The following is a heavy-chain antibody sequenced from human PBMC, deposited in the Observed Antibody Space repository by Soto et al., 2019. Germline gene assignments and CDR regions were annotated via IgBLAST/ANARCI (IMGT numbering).Heavy chain of an antibody. CDR2: MNPNSGNT. CDR3: ERGRRQSLVRGASYYMDV. V-gene: IGHV1-8*01. CDR1: GYTFTSYD. Sequence: QVQLVQSGAEVKKPGASVKVSCKASGYTFTSYDINWVRQATGQGLEWMEWMNPNSGNTGYAQKFQGRVTMTRNTSMSTAYMVLSSLSSEDAAMYYCERGRRQSLVRGASYYMDVWGKGTTVSVSS. J-gene: IGHJ6*03. D-gene: IGHD6-19*01.